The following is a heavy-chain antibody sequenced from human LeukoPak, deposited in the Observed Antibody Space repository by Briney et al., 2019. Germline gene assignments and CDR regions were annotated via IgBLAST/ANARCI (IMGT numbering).Heavy chain of an antibody. V-gene: IGHV4-59*01. CDR1: GGAISSYY. J-gene: IGHJ4*02. CDR2: IYYSGST. Sequence: SETLSFTCTVSGGAISSYYWSWIRQPPGKGLEWIGYIYYSGSTNYNPSLKSRVTISVDTSKNQFSLKLSSVTAADTAVYYCARLYYYDSSALPRVYFDYWGQGTLVTVSS. CDR3: ARLYYYDSSALPRVYFDY. D-gene: IGHD3-22*01.